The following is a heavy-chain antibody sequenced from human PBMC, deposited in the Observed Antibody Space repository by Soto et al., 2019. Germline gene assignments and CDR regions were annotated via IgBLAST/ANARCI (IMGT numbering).Heavy chain of an antibody. Sequence: PGGSLRLSFAASGFTFSSYAMSWVRQAPGKGLEWVSAISGSGGSTYYADSVKGRFTISRDNSKNTLYLQMNSLRAEDTAVYYCTKDGRRTYYDILTGYYFSCYFDYWGQGTLVTVSS. CDR2: ISGSGGST. CDR3: TKDGRRTYYDILTGYYFSCYFDY. J-gene: IGHJ4*02. D-gene: IGHD3-9*01. V-gene: IGHV3-23*01. CDR1: GFTFSSYA.